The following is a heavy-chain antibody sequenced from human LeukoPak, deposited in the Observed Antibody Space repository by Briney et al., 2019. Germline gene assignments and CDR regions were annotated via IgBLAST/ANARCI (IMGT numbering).Heavy chain of an antibody. Sequence: SETLSLTCSVSGGSITNYYNWIRQPAGKGLEWIGRIYTSGYTNYNPSLKGRVTMSLDTSKTQFSLKLTSVTAADTAVYYCAGGDSGYNSGWSFDYWGQGTLVTVPS. D-gene: IGHD6-19*01. CDR1: GGSITNYY. J-gene: IGHJ4*02. V-gene: IGHV4-4*07. CDR2: IYTSGYT. CDR3: AGGDSGYNSGWSFDY.